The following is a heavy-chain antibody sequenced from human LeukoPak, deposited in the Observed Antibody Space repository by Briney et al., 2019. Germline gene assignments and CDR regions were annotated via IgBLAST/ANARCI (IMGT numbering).Heavy chain of an antibody. CDR1: GFTVSSNY. D-gene: IGHD3-10*01. Sequence: GGSLRLSCAASGFTVSSNYMSWVRQAPGKGLEWVSVIYSGGSTYYADSVKGRFTISRDNSKNSLYLQMNSLRAEDTAVYYCARDLFYYGSGSSTPYYFDYWGQGTLVTVSS. CDR3: ARDLFYYGSGSSTPYYFDY. J-gene: IGHJ4*02. CDR2: IYSGGST. V-gene: IGHV3-66*01.